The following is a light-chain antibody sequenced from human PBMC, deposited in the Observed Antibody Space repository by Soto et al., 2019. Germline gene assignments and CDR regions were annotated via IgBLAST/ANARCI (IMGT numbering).Light chain of an antibody. CDR3: AAWDDSLNGVV. V-gene: IGLV1-44*01. J-gene: IGLJ2*01. CDR2: GNN. Sequence: QSVLTQPPSASGTPGQRVTISCSGSSSNIGSNTVNWYQQLPGTAPKLLIYGNNQRPSGVPDRFSGSKSGTSASLAISGLQSEDEADYYCAAWDDSLNGVVFSGGTKLTVL. CDR1: SSNIGSNT.